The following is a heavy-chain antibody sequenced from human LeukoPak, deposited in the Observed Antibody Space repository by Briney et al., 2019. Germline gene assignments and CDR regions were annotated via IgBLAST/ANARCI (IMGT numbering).Heavy chain of an antibody. J-gene: IGHJ4*02. CDR3: AKDGGGTDFDY. D-gene: IGHD1-26*01. V-gene: IGHV3-23*01. CDR1: GFTFSSYA. Sequence: PGGSLRLSCVASGFTFSSYAMSWVRQAPEKGLEWVSVISGSGGTTHDADSVKGRFTISRDNSKNTLYLQMNSLRAEDTAVYYCAKDGGGTDFDYWGQGTLVTVSS. CDR2: ISGSGGTT.